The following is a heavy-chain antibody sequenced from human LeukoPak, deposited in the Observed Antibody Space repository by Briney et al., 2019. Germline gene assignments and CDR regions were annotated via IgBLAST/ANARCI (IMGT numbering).Heavy chain of an antibody. CDR3: ARKSVAATPRDIVYQYSYMDV. CDR2: ISTNTGNP. Sequence: GASVKVSCKSSGYTFTSYAMNWVRQAPGQGLEWMGWISTNTGNPTYAQGFTGRFFFSLDTSVSTAYLQISSLKAEDTAVYYCARKSVAATPRDIVYQYSYMDVWGKGTTVTVSS. D-gene: IGHD2-15*01. J-gene: IGHJ6*03. CDR1: GYTFTSYA. V-gene: IGHV7-4-1*02.